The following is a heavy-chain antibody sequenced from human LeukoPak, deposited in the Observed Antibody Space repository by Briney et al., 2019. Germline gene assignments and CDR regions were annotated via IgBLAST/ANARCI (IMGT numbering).Heavy chain of an antibody. D-gene: IGHD4-11*01. J-gene: IGHJ4*02. CDR3: ARGGLQYDY. CDR1: GGSISSYC. Sequence: KPSETLSLTCTVSGGSISSYCWSWIRQPPGKGLEWIGYIYYSGSTNYNPSLKSRVTISVDTSKNQFSLKLSSVTAADTAVYYCARGGLQYDYWGQGTLVTVSS. V-gene: IGHV4-59*01. CDR2: IYYSGST.